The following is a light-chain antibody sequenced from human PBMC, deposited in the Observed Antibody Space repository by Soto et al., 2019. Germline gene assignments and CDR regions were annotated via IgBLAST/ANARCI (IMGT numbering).Light chain of an antibody. V-gene: IGKV3-15*01. CDR2: GAS. Sequence: EIVMTQSPATLSVSPGERATLYCRASQSVSSNLGWYQHKPGQAPRLLIYGASTRDTGIPARFSGSGSGTDFTLTISGLQSEDFAVYYCQQYNDWPPGYTFGQGTKVEIK. CDR3: QQYNDWPPGYT. J-gene: IGKJ2*01. CDR1: QSVSSN.